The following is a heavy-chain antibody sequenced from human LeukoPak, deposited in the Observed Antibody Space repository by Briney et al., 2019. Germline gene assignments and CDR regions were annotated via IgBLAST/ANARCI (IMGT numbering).Heavy chain of an antibody. Sequence: PGGSLRLSCAASGFTFDDYAMHWVRQAPGKGLEWVSGISWNSGSIGYADSVKGRFTISRDNAKNSLHLQMNSLRAEDTALYYCAKDIQSKWELHSFDYWGQGTLVTVSS. V-gene: IGHV3-9*01. CDR3: AKDIQSKWELHSFDY. J-gene: IGHJ4*02. CDR2: ISWNSGSI. D-gene: IGHD1-26*01. CDR1: GFTFDDYA.